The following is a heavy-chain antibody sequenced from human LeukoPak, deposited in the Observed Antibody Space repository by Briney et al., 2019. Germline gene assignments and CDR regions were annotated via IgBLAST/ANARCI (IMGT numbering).Heavy chain of an antibody. V-gene: IGHV3-20*04. D-gene: IGHD4-17*01. J-gene: IGHJ4*02. CDR3: ARDRDNYGDYDALLDY. CDR1: GFTFDDYG. CDR2: INRNGGST. Sequence: GGSLRLSCAASGFTFDDYGMSWVRQAPGKGLEWVSGINRNGGSTGYADSVKGRFTISRDNAKNSLYLQMNSLRAEDTVLYYCARDRDNYGDYDALLDYWGQGTLVTVSS.